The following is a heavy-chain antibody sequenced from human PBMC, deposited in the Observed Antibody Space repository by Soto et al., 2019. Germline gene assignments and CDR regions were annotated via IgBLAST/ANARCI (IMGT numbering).Heavy chain of an antibody. CDR3: ARRGFMDV. D-gene: IGHD3-10*01. CDR2: IYYSGST. J-gene: IGHJ6*03. Sequence: SETLSLTCAVYGGSFSGYYLSWIRQPPGKGLEWIGYIYYSGSTNYNPSLKSRVTISVDTSKNQFSLKLSSVTAADTAVYYCARRGFMDVWGKGTTVTVSS. CDR1: GGSFSGYY. V-gene: IGHV4-59*08.